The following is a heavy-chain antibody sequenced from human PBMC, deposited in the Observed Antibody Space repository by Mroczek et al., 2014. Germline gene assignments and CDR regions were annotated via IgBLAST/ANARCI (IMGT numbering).Heavy chain of an antibody. J-gene: IGHJ6*02. Sequence: QVQLQQSGAGLLKPSETLSLTCAVYGGSFSGYYWSWIRQPPGKGLEWIGEINHSGSTNYNPSLKSRVTISVDTSKNQFSLKLSSVTAADTAVYYCARGPSGSEAGDRAVAGRYYYYYGMDVWGQGDHGSPSP. CDR2: INHSGST. CDR3: ARGPSGSEAGDRAVAGRYYYYYGMDV. V-gene: IGHV4-34*01. D-gene: IGHD6-19*01. CDR1: GGSFSGYY.